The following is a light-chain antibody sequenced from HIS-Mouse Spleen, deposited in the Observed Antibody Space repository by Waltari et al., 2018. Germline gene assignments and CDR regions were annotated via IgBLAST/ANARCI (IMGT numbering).Light chain of an antibody. Sequence: DIQMTESPSSLSASVGDRVTINCRASKSISSYLNWYQQKPGKAPKLLINAASSLQSGVPSRFSGSGSGTDFTLTISSLQPEDFATYYCQQSYSTPGTFGQGTKVEIK. CDR2: AAS. CDR1: KSISSY. J-gene: IGKJ1*01. V-gene: IGKV1-39*01. CDR3: QQSYSTPGT.